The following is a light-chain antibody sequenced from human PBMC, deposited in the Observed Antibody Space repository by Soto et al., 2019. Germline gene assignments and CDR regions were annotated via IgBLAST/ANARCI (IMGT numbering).Light chain of an antibody. Sequence: DIQMTQSPSSLSASVGDRVTITCRASESIARHLNWYQQKPGKAPNLLIYAASSLQNGVPSRFRGGGSGTDFTLTINNPQPEDFATYDCQQTYSTLSITFGQGTRLEIK. CDR1: ESIARH. V-gene: IGKV1-39*01. CDR3: QQTYSTLSIT. CDR2: AAS. J-gene: IGKJ5*01.